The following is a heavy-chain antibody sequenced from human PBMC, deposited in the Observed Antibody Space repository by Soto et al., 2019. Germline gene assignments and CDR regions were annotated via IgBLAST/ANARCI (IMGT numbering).Heavy chain of an antibody. CDR1: GFTFSSYE. Sequence: EVQLVESGGGLVQPGGSLRLSCAASGFTFSSYEMNWVRQAPGKGLEWVSYISSSGSTIYYADSVKGRFTISRDNAKNSLYLQMNSLRAEDTAVYYCAREYRHSYGSYFDYWGQGTLVTVSS. CDR3: AREYRHSYGSYFDY. D-gene: IGHD5-18*01. CDR2: ISSSGSTI. J-gene: IGHJ4*02. V-gene: IGHV3-48*03.